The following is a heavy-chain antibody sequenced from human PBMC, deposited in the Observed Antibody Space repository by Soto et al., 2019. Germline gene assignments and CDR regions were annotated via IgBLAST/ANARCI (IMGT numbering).Heavy chain of an antibody. Sequence: SVKVSCKASGGTFSSYAISWVRQAPGQGLEWMGGIIPIFGTANYAQKFQGRVTITADESTSTAYMELSSLRSEDTAVYYCARDRSVGATRYYRMDVWGQGTTVTVSS. J-gene: IGHJ6*02. CDR3: ARDRSVGATRYYRMDV. CDR1: GGTFSSYA. D-gene: IGHD1-26*01. CDR2: IIPIFGTA. V-gene: IGHV1-69*13.